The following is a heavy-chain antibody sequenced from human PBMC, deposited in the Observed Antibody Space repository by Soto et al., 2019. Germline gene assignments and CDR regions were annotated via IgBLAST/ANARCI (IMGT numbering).Heavy chain of an antibody. J-gene: IGHJ2*01. CDR2: IYWDDDK. V-gene: IGHV2-5*02. CDR1: GFSLSTSGVG. CDR3: AHCEYGDYPPRGVWYFDL. Sequence: QITLKESGPTLVKPTQTLTLTCTFSGFSLSTSGVGVGWIRQPPGKALEWLALIYWDDDKRYSPSLKSRLTITQGTSKNQVVLTMTHMDPVDTATYYCAHCEYGDYPPRGVWYFDLWGRGTLVTVSS. D-gene: IGHD4-17*01.